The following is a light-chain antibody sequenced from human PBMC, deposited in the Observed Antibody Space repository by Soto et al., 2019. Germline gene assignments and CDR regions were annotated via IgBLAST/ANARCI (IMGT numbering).Light chain of an antibody. J-gene: IGKJ1*01. CDR2: LGS. Sequence: EIVMTQAPLSLSVTPGEPASISCRSSQSLLHSNGYNYLDWYLQKPGQSPQLLIYLGSNRASGVPDRFSGSGSGTDFTLKISRVEAEDVGVYYCMQAIKTNTFGQGTKVDIK. CDR1: QSLLHSNGYNY. V-gene: IGKV2-28*01. CDR3: MQAIKTNT.